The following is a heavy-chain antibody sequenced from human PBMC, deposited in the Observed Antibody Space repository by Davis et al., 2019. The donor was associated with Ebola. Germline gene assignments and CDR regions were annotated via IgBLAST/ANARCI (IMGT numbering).Heavy chain of an antibody. D-gene: IGHD6-19*01. CDR2: IKQDGSEI. CDR3: ARYSSGPDAFDI. V-gene: IGHV3-7*01. CDR1: GFTFSSYW. Sequence: GESLKISCAASGFTFSSYWMSWVRQAPGKGLEWVANIKQDGSEIYYVDSVKGRFTISRDNAKNSLYLQMDSLRAEDTAVYYCARYSSGPDAFDIWGQGTMVTVSS. J-gene: IGHJ3*02.